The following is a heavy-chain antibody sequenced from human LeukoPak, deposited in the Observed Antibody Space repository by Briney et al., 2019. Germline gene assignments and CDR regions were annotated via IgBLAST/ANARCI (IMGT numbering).Heavy chain of an antibody. CDR3: ARGAPGGDILAGWFDP. J-gene: IGHJ5*02. Sequence: SVKVSCKASGGTFSSYAISWVRQAPGQGLEWMGGIIPIFGTANYAQKFQGRVTITADESTSTAYMELSSLRSEDTAVYYCARGAPGGDILAGWFDPWGQGTLVTVSS. CDR2: IIPIFGTA. D-gene: IGHD3-9*01. V-gene: IGHV1-69*13. CDR1: GGTFSSYA.